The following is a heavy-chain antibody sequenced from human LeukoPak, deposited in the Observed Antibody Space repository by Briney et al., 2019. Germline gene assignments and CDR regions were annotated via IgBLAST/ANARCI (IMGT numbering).Heavy chain of an antibody. V-gene: IGHV1-8*01. CDR1: GYTFTSYD. CDR2: MDPNSGNT. D-gene: IGHD2-15*01. CDR3: ARYAVVAAMNWFDP. Sequence: GASVKVSCKASGYTFTSYDINWVRQATGQGLEWVGWMDPNSGNTGYAQKFQGRVTMTRDTSISTAYMELSSLRSEDTAVYYCARYAVVAAMNWFDPWGQGTPVIVSS. J-gene: IGHJ5*02.